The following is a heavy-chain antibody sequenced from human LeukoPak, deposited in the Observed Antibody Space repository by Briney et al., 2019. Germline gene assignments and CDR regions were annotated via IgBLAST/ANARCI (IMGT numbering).Heavy chain of an antibody. CDR2: IYHSGST. Sequence: SETLSLTCTVSGGSTSSGGYYWSWIRQPPGKGLEWIGYIYHSGSTYYNPSLKSRATISVDRSKNQFSLKLSSVTAADTAVYYCARDRVRGYQLPPYYYMDVWGKGTTVTVSS. J-gene: IGHJ6*03. CDR3: ARDRVRGYQLPPYYYMDV. D-gene: IGHD2-2*01. V-gene: IGHV4-30-2*01. CDR1: GGSTSSGGYY.